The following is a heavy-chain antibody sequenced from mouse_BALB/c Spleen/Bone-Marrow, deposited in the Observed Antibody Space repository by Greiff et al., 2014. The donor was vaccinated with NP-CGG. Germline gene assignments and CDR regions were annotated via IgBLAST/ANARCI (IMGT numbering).Heavy chain of an antibody. V-gene: IGHV1S81*02. D-gene: IGHD2-10*01. CDR1: GYTFTSYW. CDR3: ARSGAYYGNLYAMDY. Sequence: VQLQQSGAELVKPGASVKLSCKASGYTFTSYWMHWVKQRPGQGLEWIGEINPSNGRTNYSEKFKSKATLTVDKSSSTAYMQLSSLTSEDSAVYYCARSGAYYGNLYAMDYWGQGISVTVSS. CDR2: INPSNGRT. J-gene: IGHJ4*01.